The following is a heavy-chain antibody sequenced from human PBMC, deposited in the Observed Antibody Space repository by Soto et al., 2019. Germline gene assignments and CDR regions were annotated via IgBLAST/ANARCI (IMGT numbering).Heavy chain of an antibody. CDR3: ARDEGGYDILTGYYKAHHFDY. CDR2: ISPHNFNT. CDR1: GYTFTHFY. V-gene: IGHV1-18*01. Sequence: ASVEVSCKXSGYTFTHFYITWVRQAPGQGLEWMGAISPHNFNTNYAQKFRGRVTLTTEKSTNTAYMDLRSLTSDDTAVYYCARDEGGYDILTGYYKAHHFDYWGQGVPVTVSS. D-gene: IGHD3-9*01. J-gene: IGHJ4*02.